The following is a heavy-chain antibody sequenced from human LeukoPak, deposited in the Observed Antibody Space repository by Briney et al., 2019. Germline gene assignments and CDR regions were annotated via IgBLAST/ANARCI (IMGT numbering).Heavy chain of an antibody. D-gene: IGHD3-22*01. CDR1: GGSISSGSYY. V-gene: IGHV4-61*02. CDR3: ARGPWRGYYDSSGLFDY. J-gene: IGHJ4*02. Sequence: SETLSLTCTVSGGSISSGSYYWRWIRQPAGKGLEWIGRIYTSGSTNYNPSLKSRVTISVDTSKNQFSLKLSSVTAADTAVYYCARGPWRGYYDSSGLFDYWGQGTLVTVSS. CDR2: IYTSGST.